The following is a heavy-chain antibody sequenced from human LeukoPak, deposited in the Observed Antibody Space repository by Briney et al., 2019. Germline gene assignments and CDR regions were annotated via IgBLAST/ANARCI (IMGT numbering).Heavy chain of an antibody. D-gene: IGHD3-3*01. Sequence: KSSETLSLTCAVYGGSFSGYYWSWIRQPPVKGLEWIGEINHSGSTNYNPSLKSRVTISVDTSKNQFSLKLSSVTAADTAVYYCARNFWSGYSYGVDVWGQGTTVTVSS. CDR3: ARNFWSGYSYGVDV. CDR1: GGSFSGYY. J-gene: IGHJ6*02. CDR2: INHSGST. V-gene: IGHV4-34*01.